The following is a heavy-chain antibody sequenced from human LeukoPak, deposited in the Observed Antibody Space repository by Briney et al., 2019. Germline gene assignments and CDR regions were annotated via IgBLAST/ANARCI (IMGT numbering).Heavy chain of an antibody. CDR1: GGSFSGYY. CDR2: INDSGDT. V-gene: IGHV4-34*01. J-gene: IGHJ4*02. CDR3: ARESSTWNSFEY. Sequence: PSETLSLTCAVDGGSFSGYYWSWIRQSPGRGLEWVGQINDSGDTDYNPSLKSRVTISIDTSKKQFSLRLRSVTAADTALYYCARESSTWNSFEYWGQGTAVTVSS. D-gene: IGHD6-6*01.